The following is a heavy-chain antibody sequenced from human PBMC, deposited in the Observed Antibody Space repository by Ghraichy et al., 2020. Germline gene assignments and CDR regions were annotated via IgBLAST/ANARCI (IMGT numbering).Heavy chain of an antibody. CDR3: ARDLVEYYGSGSSHYYYGMDV. CDR2: IYHSGST. Sequence: SETPSLTCTVSGYSISSGYYWGWIRQPPGKGLEWIGSIYHSGSTYYNPSLKSRVTISVDTSKNPFSLKLSSVTAADTAVYYCARDLVEYYGSGSSHYYYGMDVWGQGTTVTVSS. D-gene: IGHD3-10*01. V-gene: IGHV4-38-2*02. J-gene: IGHJ6*02. CDR1: GYSISSGYY.